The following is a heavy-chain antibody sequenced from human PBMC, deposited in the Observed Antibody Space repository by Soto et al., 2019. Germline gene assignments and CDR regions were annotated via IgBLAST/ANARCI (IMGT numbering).Heavy chain of an antibody. Sequence: ASVKVSCKAYGYTFTSYGISWVRLAPGQGLEWMGWISAYNGNTNYAQKVQGRVTMTTDTSTSTAYMELRSLRSDDTAVYYCAKDRGIVLVPAAPGYWGQGTLVTVSS. V-gene: IGHV1-18*01. CDR3: AKDRGIVLVPAAPGY. J-gene: IGHJ4*02. CDR2: ISAYNGNT. CDR1: GYTFTSYG. D-gene: IGHD2-2*01.